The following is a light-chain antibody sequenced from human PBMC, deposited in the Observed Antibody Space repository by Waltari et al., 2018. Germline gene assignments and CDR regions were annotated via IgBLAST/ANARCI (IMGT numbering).Light chain of an antibody. CDR1: RSNLGADYA. CDR3: QSYDSSLSGNYV. J-gene: IGLJ1*01. V-gene: IGLV1-40*01. Sequence: QSVLPQPPSVSGAPGQRVTISCTGTRSNLGADYAVHWYQQFPGTAPQLLIYGDTNRPSGVPDRFSGSKSGTSAFLAITGLQAEDEADYYCQSYDSSLSGNYVFGTGTKVTVL. CDR2: GDT.